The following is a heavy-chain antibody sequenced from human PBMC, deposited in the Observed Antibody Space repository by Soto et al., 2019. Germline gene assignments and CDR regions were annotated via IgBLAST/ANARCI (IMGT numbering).Heavy chain of an antibody. CDR2: IYWDDDK. J-gene: IGHJ4*02. CDR3: AHSPSLEILAHFDY. CDR1: GFSLSTSGVG. V-gene: IGHV2-5*02. Sequence: SGPTLVKPTQTLTLTCTFSGFSLSTSGVGVGWIRQPPGKALEWLALIYWDDDKRYSPSLKSRLTITKDTSKNQVVLTMTNMDPVDTATYYCAHSPSLEILAHFDYGGQGTLVTVAS.